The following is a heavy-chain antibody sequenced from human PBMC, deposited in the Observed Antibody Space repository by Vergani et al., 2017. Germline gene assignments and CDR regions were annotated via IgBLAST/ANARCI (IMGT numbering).Heavy chain of an antibody. Sequence: QVQLVESGGGVVQPGRSLRLSCAASGCTFTQYGMHWVRQAPGKGLEWVAVTWYDGNNKQYADSVKGRFTISRDNSKSTMYLQMNSLRDEDTGVYYCARDLRLLYNRFDPWGQGTLVTVSS. D-gene: IGHD1-14*01. V-gene: IGHV3-33*01. CDR3: ARDLRLLYNRFDP. CDR2: TWYDGNNK. J-gene: IGHJ5*02. CDR1: GCTFTQYG.